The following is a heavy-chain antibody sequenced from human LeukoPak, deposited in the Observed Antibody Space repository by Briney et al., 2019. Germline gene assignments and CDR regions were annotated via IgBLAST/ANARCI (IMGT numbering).Heavy chain of an antibody. D-gene: IGHD6-13*01. Sequence: PSETLSLTCTVSGGSIRSYYWSWIRQPPRKGLAWIGYIYCSGTYYYDPFLKRLVTITVDSSKNQFPLKLSSGTEADTVVYYCAGDRYSISWDGWFDPWGQGTLVTVSS. CDR3: AGDRYSISWDGWFDP. CDR1: GGSIRSYY. V-gene: IGHV4-59*01. CDR2: IYCSGTY. J-gene: IGHJ5*02.